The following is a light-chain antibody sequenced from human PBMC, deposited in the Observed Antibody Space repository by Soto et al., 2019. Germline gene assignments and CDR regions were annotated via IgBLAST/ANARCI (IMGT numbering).Light chain of an antibody. Sequence: EIVLTQSPGTLSLSPGERATLSCWASQSVSNTYLAWYQQKPGQAPRLLIYGASSRATGIPDRFSGSGSGTDFTLTISRLEPEDFAVYFWQQYGHSPRTFGQGTKLEIK. J-gene: IGKJ2*01. CDR1: QSVSNTY. CDR3: QQYGHSPRT. V-gene: IGKV3-20*01. CDR2: GAS.